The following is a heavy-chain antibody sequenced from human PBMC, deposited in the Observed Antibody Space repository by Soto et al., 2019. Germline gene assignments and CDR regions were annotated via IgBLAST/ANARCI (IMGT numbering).Heavy chain of an antibody. Sequence: GGFLRLSCAASGFTFSSNDTHWVRQAKGKGLEWVSAIGTAGDPYYPGCVKGRFTIARENAKNSLYLQMNSLRAGDTAVYYCARGSRRDVLTGYYDYWGQGTLVTVSS. CDR2: IGTAGDP. V-gene: IGHV3-13*05. J-gene: IGHJ4*02. D-gene: IGHD3-9*01. CDR1: GFTFSSND. CDR3: ARGSRRDVLTGYYDY.